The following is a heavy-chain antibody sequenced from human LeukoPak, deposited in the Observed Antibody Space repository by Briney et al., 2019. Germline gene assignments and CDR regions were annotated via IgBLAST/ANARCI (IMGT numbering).Heavy chain of an antibody. V-gene: IGHV3-23*01. D-gene: IGHD1-26*01. CDR2: IRSSGRTT. CDR1: GFSFKNSA. Sequence: GWSLRLSRAASGFSFKNSAMNWVRQAPGKGPEWVAVIRSSGRTTDYADSVKGRFTISRDNSNNTLFLQMIRLRAEDTAVYYCAKPPENVVGTSPFYFDSWGQGTLVTVSS. J-gene: IGHJ4*02. CDR3: AKPPENVVGTSPFYFDS.